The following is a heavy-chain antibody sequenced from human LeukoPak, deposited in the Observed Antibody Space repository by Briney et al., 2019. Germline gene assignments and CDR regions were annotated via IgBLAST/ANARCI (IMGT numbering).Heavy chain of an antibody. J-gene: IGHJ4*02. D-gene: IGHD2-2*01. CDR3: ARAQPPDY. CDR2: ISVYNGNT. CDR1: GYTFSDYG. Sequence: ASVKVSCKASGYTFSDYGITWVRQAPGQGLEWMGWISVYNGNTNYAQKLQGRVTMTTDISTSTAYMELRSLTPDDTAVYYCARAQPPDYWGQGTLVTVSS. V-gene: IGHV1-18*01.